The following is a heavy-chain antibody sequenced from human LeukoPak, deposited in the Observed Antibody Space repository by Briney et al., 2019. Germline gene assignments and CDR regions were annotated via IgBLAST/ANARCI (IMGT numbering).Heavy chain of an antibody. J-gene: IGHJ4*02. V-gene: IGHV3-30*04. Sequence: GGSLRLSCAVSGFSFNSYPMHWVRQAPGKGLEWVAVISIDGTKQFYPDSVRGRFTISRDESKNMVFLQMNSLRPDDTAVYYCARGLHGDYYDFWGQGTLVTVSS. CDR1: GFSFNSYP. CDR3: ARGLHGDYYDF. CDR2: ISIDGTKQ. D-gene: IGHD4-17*01.